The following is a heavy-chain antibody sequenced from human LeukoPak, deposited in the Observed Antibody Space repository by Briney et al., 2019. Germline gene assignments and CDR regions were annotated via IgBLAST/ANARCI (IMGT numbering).Heavy chain of an antibody. V-gene: IGHV3-53*01. CDR3: ARHYYDSSGPHPYYFDY. J-gene: IGHJ4*02. Sequence: PGGSLRLSCAASGFTVSSNYMSWVRQAPGKGLEWVSVIYSGGSTYYADSAKGRFTISRDNSKNTLYLQMNSLRAEDTAVYYCARHYYDSSGPHPYYFDYWGQGTLVTVSS. CDR2: IYSGGST. D-gene: IGHD3-22*01. CDR1: GFTVSSNY.